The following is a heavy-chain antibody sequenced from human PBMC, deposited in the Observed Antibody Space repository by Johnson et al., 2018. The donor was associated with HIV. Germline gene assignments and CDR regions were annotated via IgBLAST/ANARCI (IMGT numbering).Heavy chain of an antibody. V-gene: IGHV3-30*14. CDR3: AREAGTAFDI. J-gene: IGHJ3*02. Sequence: QVQLVESGGGVVQAGRSLRLSCAASGFSFSSYALHWVRQAPGKGLEWVAVVSYETTNKHYADSVKGRFTISRDNSKNTLYLQMNRLRSEDTAVYYCAREAGTAFDIWGQGTMVTVSS. CDR1: GFSFSSYA. CDR2: VSYETTNK.